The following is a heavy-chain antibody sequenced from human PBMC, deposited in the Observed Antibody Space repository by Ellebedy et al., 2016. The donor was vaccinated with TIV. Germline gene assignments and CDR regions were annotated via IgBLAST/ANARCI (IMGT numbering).Heavy chain of an antibody. V-gene: IGHV3-73*01. CDR1: GFTFSGSA. D-gene: IGHD3-3*01. Sequence: GGSLRLXXAASGFTFSGSAIYWVRQASGKGLEWVGRIRSEANSYATEYTTSVQGRFTISRDDSKNTAFLQMNNLKTEDTAVYYCSRHGGAPDIHYYYYMDVWGKGTSVTVSS. CDR2: IRSEANSYAT. J-gene: IGHJ6*03. CDR3: SRHGGAPDIHYYYYMDV.